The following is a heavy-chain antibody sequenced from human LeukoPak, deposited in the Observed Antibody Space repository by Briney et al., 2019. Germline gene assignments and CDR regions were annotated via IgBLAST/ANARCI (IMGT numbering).Heavy chain of an antibody. V-gene: IGHV3-11*04. J-gene: IGHJ5*02. CDR3: ARVRDENWFDP. CDR1: GFTFSDYY. CDR2: ISSSGSTI. Sequence: PGGSLRLSCAASGFTFSDYYMSWIRHAPGKGLEWVSYISSSGSTIYYADSVKGRFTISRDNAKNSLYLQMNSRRAEDTAVYYCARVRDENWFDPWGEGTLVTVSS.